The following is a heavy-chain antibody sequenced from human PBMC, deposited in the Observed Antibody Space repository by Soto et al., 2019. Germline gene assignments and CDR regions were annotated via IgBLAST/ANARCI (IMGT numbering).Heavy chain of an antibody. J-gene: IGHJ1*01. CDR2: ISSSGITI. D-gene: IGHD2-21*02. CDR1: GFTFSDYY. CDR3: AREGVTAAQGYFQH. V-gene: IGHV3-11*01. Sequence: QVQLVESGGGLVKPGGSLRLSCAASGFTFSDYYMSWIRQAPGKGLEWVSYISSSGITIYYAESVKGRFTISRDNAKNSLYLQMNSLRVDDTAVYYCAREGVTAAQGYFQHWGQGTLVTVSS.